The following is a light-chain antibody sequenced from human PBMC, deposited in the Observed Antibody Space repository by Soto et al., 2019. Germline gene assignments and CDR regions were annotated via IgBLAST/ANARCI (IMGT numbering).Light chain of an antibody. J-gene: IGKJ1*01. CDR2: AAS. CDR3: QQSYSTPPWT. Sequence: DIDLTQSPSSLSASVGDRVTITCRASQGIANYLNWYQQKPGKAPNLLISAASSLQNGVPSRFRGSGSGTDFTLTISGLQREDFATYYCQQSYSTPPWTFGQGTKVDIK. V-gene: IGKV1-39*01. CDR1: QGIANY.